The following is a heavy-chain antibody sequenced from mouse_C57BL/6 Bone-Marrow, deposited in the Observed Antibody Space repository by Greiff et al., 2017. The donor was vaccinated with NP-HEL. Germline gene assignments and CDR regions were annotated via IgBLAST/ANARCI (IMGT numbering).Heavy chain of an antibody. CDR2: IYPRSGNT. D-gene: IGHD3-2*02. CDR1: GYTFTSYG. V-gene: IGHV1-81*01. Sequence: QVQLQQSGAELARPGASVKLSCKASGYTFTSYGISWVKQRTGQGLEWIGEIYPRSGNTYYNEKFKGKATLTADKSSRTAYMELRSLTSEDSAVYFCARSDSSGPAWFAYWGQGTLVTVSA. CDR3: ARSDSSGPAWFAY. J-gene: IGHJ3*01.